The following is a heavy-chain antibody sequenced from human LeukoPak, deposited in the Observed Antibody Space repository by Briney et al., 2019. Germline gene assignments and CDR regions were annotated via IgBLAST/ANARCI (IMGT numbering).Heavy chain of an antibody. D-gene: IGHD3-22*01. V-gene: IGHV3-48*03. J-gene: IGHJ6*02. CDR1: GFTFSSYE. CDR3: ASVENYYDSSGLREDV. CDR2: ISSSGSTI. Sequence: GGSLRLSCAASGFTFSSYEMNWVRQAPGKGLEWVSYISSSGSTIYYADSVKGRFTISRDNAKNSLYLQMNSLRAEDTAVYYCASVENYYDSSGLREDVWGQGTTVTVSS.